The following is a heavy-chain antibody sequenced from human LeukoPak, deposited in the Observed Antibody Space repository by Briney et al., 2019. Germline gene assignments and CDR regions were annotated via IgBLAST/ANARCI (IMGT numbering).Heavy chain of an antibody. CDR3: ARGWYIVPALFDY. CDR2: IYSGGST. V-gene: IGHV3-53*01. J-gene: IGHJ4*02. D-gene: IGHD2-2*01. Sequence: GGSLRLPCAASGFTFSTYWMSWVRQAPGKGLEWVSVIYSGGSTYYADSVKGRFTISRDNSKNTLYLQMNSLRAEDTAVYYCARGWYIVPALFDYWGQGTLVTVSS. CDR1: GFTFSTYW.